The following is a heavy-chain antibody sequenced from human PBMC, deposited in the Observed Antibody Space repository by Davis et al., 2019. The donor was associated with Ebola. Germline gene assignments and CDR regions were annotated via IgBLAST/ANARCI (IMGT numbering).Heavy chain of an antibody. CDR3: TRDRWNYGYYYYGMDV. CDR2: IRSKAYSGTT. D-gene: IGHD1-7*01. CDR1: GFTFGDYA. Sequence: GGSLRLSCTASGFTFGDYAMSWVRQAPGKGLEWVGFIRSKAYSGTTEYAASVKGRFTISRDDSKSIAHLQMNSLKTEDTAVYYCTRDRWNYGYYYYGMDVWGQGTTVTVSS. V-gene: IGHV3-49*04. J-gene: IGHJ6*02.